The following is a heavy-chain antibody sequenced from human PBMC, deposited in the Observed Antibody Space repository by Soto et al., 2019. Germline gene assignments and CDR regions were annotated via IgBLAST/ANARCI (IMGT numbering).Heavy chain of an antibody. J-gene: IGHJ6*02. CDR1: GFAFNTYY. CDR3: ARNGGSANDYYFDMDV. CDR2: IWYDGTNK. D-gene: IGHD2-15*01. Sequence: VGSLRLSCAASGFAFNTYYMHWVRQAPGKGLEWVALIWYDGTNKYYEDSVKGRFTISRDNSKNMMFLQMNSLRAEDTAVYFCARNGGSANDYYFDMDVWGQGTTVTVSS. V-gene: IGHV3-33*01.